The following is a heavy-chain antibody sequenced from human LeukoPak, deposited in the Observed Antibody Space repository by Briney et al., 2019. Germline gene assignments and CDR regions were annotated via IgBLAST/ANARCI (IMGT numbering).Heavy chain of an antibody. J-gene: IGHJ5*02. V-gene: IGHV3-30*18. D-gene: IGHD2-15*01. CDR1: GFTYSSYG. CDR3: AKERRWKLRWFDP. Sequence: GRSLRLSCAASGFTYSSYGMHWVRQAPGKGLEWVAVISYDGSNKYYADSVKDRFTISRDNSKNTLYLQMNSLRAEDTAVYYCAKERRWKLRWFDPWGQGTLVTVSS. CDR2: ISYDGSNK.